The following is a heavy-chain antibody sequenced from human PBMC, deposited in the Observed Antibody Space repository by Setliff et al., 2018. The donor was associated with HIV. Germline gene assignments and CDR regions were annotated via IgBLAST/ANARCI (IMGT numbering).Heavy chain of an antibody. Sequence: ASVKVSCKASGHIFTDYYIHWVRQAPGEGLEWMGWITYNNGGTNYAQKFQGRVTMTRDTSISADYMELSGLKSDDSAVYYCARSPYGSGWGPSSVAYMDVWGKGTAVTVSS. CDR3: ARSPYGSGWGPSSVAYMDV. J-gene: IGHJ6*03. CDR1: GHIFTDYY. CDR2: ITYNNGGT. D-gene: IGHD3-22*01. V-gene: IGHV1-2*02.